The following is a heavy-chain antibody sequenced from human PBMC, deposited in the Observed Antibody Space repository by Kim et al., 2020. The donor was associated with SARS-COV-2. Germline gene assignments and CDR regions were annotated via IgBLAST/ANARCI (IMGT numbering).Heavy chain of an antibody. Sequence: SVKVSCKASGGTFSSYAISWVRQAPGQGLEWMGRIIPILGIANYAQKFQGRVTITADKSTSTAYMELSSLRSEDTAVYYCAREEPSGSYDFDYWGQGTLVTVSS. J-gene: IGHJ4*02. CDR1: GGTFSSYA. V-gene: IGHV1-69*04. CDR2: IIPILGIA. D-gene: IGHD1-26*01. CDR3: AREEPSGSYDFDY.